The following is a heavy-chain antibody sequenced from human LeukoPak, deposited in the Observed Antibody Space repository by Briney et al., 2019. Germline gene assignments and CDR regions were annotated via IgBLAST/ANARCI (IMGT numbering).Heavy chain of an antibody. CDR3: ARDRVVGQWLVNELNPIDY. V-gene: IGHV1-18*01. J-gene: IGHJ4*02. CDR1: GYTFTSYG. Sequence: ASVKVSCKASGYTFTSYGISWVRQAPGQGLEWMGWISAYNGNTNYAQKLQGRVTMTTDTSTSTAYMELRSLRSDGTAVYYCARDRVVGQWLVNELNPIDYWGQGTLVTVSS. D-gene: IGHD6-19*01. CDR2: ISAYNGNT.